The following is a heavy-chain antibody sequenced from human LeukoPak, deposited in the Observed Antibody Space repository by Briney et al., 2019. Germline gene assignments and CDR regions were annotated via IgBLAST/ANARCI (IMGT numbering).Heavy chain of an antibody. CDR1: GYTFTSNP. Sequence: ASVKVSCKASGYTFTSNPMYWMRQGPGQGLEWMGWINTVNGDTKCSQNFQGRITITRDTSASTAYMELSGLGSEDTAVYYCTRKNYFASGSYSDFDFWGQGTLVTVSS. CDR2: INTVNGDT. V-gene: IGHV1-3*04. J-gene: IGHJ4*02. D-gene: IGHD3-10*01. CDR3: TRKNYFASGSYSDFDF.